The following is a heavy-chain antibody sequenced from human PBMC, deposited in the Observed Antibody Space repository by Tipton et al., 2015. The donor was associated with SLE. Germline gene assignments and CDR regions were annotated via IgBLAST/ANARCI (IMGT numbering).Heavy chain of an antibody. CDR1: GFTFDEYA. V-gene: IGHV3-9*01. D-gene: IGHD2-2*02. CDR2: ISWNSGII. J-gene: IGHJ2*01. Sequence: QLVQSGGGLVQPGRSLRLACAASGFTFDEYAMHWVRQAPGKGLEWVSSISWNSGIIDYADSVKGRFTISRDDAKNSLYLQMNSLRAEDTALYYCARDDKDCSSTSCYTKLWYFDLWGRGTLVTVSS. CDR3: ARDDKDCSSTSCYTKLWYFDL.